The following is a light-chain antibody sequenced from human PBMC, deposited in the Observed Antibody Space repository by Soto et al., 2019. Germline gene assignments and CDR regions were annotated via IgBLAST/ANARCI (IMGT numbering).Light chain of an antibody. CDR2: GAS. V-gene: IGKV3-20*01. J-gene: IGKJ1*01. CDR1: QSVSSNY. Sequence: EIVLTQSPGTLSLSPGERATLSCRASQSVSSNYLAWYQQKPGQAPRHLIYGASSRATGIPDRFSGSGAGTDFTITISRLETEDFAVYYCQQYGRSPWTFGQGTKVEIK. CDR3: QQYGRSPWT.